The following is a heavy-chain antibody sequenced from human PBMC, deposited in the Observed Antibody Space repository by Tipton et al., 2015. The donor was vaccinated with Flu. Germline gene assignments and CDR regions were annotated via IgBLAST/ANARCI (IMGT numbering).Heavy chain of an antibody. CDR2: IYSGGST. V-gene: IGHV3-53*01. J-gene: IGHJ4*02. D-gene: IGHD2-15*01. CDR1: GFTVSSNY. Sequence: GSLRLSCAASGFTVSSNYIIWVRQAPGKGLEWVSVIYSGGSTYYADSVKGRFTISRDNSKNTLYLQMNSLRAEDTAVYYCARVSGGGYYFDYWGQGTLVTVSS. CDR3: ARVSGGGYYFDY.